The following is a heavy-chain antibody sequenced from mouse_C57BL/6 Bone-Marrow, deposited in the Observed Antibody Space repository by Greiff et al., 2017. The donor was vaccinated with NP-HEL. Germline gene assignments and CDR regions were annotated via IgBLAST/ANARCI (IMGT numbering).Heavy chain of an antibody. V-gene: IGHV1-50*01. CDR2: IDPSDSYT. J-gene: IGHJ3*01. CDR3: ARIYYGYDWFAY. D-gene: IGHD2-2*01. CDR1: GYTFTSYW. Sequence: QVQLQQPGAELVKPGASVKLSCKASGYTFTSYWMQWVKQRPGQGLEWIGEIDPSDSYTNSNQKFKGKATLTVDTSSSTAYMQLSSLTSEDSAVYYCARIYYGYDWFAYWGQGTLVTVSA.